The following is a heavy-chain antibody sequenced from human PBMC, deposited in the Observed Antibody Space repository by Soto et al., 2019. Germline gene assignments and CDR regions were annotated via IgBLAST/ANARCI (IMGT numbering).Heavy chain of an antibody. CDR1: GNLFSKYF. J-gene: IGHJ5*02. D-gene: IGHD1-26*01. CDR3: ARESAPDGHAPGGACFAP. CDR2: LDSDSGVA. Sequence: QELLLQSGAEVRGPGASVTLSCRTSGNLFSKYFIHWLRQAPGQGLQWMGRLDSDSGVAAYPPTCRDRVRVPRDPATATASMDPSGLTSENRAIYFCARESAPDGHAPGGACFAPWGQGTQVTVSS. V-gene: IGHV1-2*02.